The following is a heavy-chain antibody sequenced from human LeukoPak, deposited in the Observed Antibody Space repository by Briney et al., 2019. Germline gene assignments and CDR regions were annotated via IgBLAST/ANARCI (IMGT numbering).Heavy chain of an antibody. CDR2: IKEGGSEK. Sequence: GGSLRLSCAASGFTFTNYWMSWVRQAPGKGLEWVASIKEGGSEKYYVDSVKGRFTISRDNAKNSVYLQMNSLGTEDTAVYYCTGDNFDSSVKFDYWGQGTLVTVSS. J-gene: IGHJ4*02. V-gene: IGHV3-7*03. D-gene: IGHD3-22*01. CDR3: TGDNFDSSVKFDY. CDR1: GFTFTNYW.